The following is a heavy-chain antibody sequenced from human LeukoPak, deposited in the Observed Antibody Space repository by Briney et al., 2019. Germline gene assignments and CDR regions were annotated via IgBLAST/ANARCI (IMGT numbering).Heavy chain of an antibody. D-gene: IGHD3-22*01. CDR3: ARDLRNQYYYDSSGWGFDY. J-gene: IGHJ4*02. CDR1: GYTFTSYA. V-gene: IGHV7-4-1*02. Sequence: ASVKVSCKASGYTFTSYAMNWVRQAPGQGLEWMGWINTNTGNPTYAQGFTGRFVFSLDTSVSTAYLQISSLKAEDTAVYYCARDLRNQYYYDSSGWGFDYWGQGTLVTVSS. CDR2: INTNTGNP.